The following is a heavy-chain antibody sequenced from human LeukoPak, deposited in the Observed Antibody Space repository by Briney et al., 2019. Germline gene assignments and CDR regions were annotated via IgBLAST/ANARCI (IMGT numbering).Heavy chain of an antibody. CDR3: AKKYSSGWYSYFDY. Sequence: GGSLRLSCAASGFTFSSYGMHWVRQAPGKGLEWVAFIRYDGSNKYYADSVKGRFTISRDNSKNTLYLQMNSLRAEDTAVYYCAKKYSSGWYSYFDYWGQGTLVTVSS. V-gene: IGHV3-30*02. CDR2: IRYDGSNK. J-gene: IGHJ4*02. D-gene: IGHD6-19*01. CDR1: GFTFSSYG.